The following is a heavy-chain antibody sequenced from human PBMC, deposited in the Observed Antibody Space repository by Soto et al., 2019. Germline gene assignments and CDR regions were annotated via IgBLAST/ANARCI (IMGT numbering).Heavy chain of an antibody. CDR3: ARERTDCSSTSCYQYYYYGMDV. Sequence: ASVKVSCKASGYTFTGYYMHWVRQAPGQGLEWMRWINPNSGGTNYAQKIQGWVTMTRDTSISTAYMELSRLRSDDTAVYYCARERTDCSSTSCYQYYYYGMDVWGQGTTVTVSS. D-gene: IGHD2-2*01. J-gene: IGHJ6*02. CDR1: GYTFTGYY. CDR2: INPNSGGT. V-gene: IGHV1-2*04.